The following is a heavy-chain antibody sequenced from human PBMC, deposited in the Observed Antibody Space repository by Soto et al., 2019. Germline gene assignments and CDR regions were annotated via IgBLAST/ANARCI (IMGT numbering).Heavy chain of an antibody. D-gene: IGHD2-21*01. J-gene: IGHJ4*02. V-gene: IGHV3-23*01. Sequence: EVQLLESGGGVVQPGGSLRLSCAASGFTFRNFVMSWVRQAPGKGLEWVSAIRATGGQTFYADSVKGRFTISRDNSKNMLYLQNDSLRDEDTALYFCAQDRGWGVVSPSHDSWGQGTLVTVSS. CDR2: IRATGGQT. CDR3: AQDRGWGVVSPSHDS. CDR1: GFTFRNFV.